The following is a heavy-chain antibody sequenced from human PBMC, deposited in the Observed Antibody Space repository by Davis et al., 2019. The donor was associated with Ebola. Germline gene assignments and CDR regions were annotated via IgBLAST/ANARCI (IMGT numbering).Heavy chain of an antibody. V-gene: IGHV3-48*02. CDR2: ISSSSSTI. Sequence: GGSLRLSCAASGFTFSSYSMNWVRQAPGKGLEWVSYISSSSSTIYYADPVKGRFTISRDNAKNSLYLQMNSPRDEDTAVYYCARGRNWFDPWGQGTLVTVSS. J-gene: IGHJ5*02. CDR1: GFTFSSYS. CDR3: ARGRNWFDP.